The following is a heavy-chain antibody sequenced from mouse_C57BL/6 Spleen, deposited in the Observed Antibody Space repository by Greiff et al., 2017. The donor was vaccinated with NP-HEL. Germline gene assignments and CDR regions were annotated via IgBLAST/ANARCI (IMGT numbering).Heavy chain of an antibody. J-gene: IGHJ2*01. CDR2: IYPGDGDT. D-gene: IGHD1-1*01. CDR3: ARWDGSGYFDY. CDR1: GYAFSSSW. V-gene: IGHV1-82*01. Sequence: QVQLQQSGPELVKPGASVKISCKASGYAFSSSWMNWVKQRPGKGLEWIGRIYPGDGDTNYNGKFKGKATLTADKSSSTAYMQLSSLTSEDSAVYFCARWDGSGYFDYWGQGTTLTVSS.